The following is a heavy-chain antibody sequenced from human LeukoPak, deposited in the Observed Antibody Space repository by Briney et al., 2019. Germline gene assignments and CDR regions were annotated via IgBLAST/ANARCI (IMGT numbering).Heavy chain of an antibody. Sequence: GASVKVSCKASGYTFTGYYMHRVRQAPGQGLEWMGRINPNSGGTNYAQKFQGRVTMTRDTSISTAYMELSRLRSDDTAVYYCARVARFGELLYYYFDYWGQGTLVTVSS. D-gene: IGHD3-10*01. CDR2: INPNSGGT. V-gene: IGHV1-2*06. J-gene: IGHJ4*02. CDR3: ARVARFGELLYYYFDY. CDR1: GYTFTGYY.